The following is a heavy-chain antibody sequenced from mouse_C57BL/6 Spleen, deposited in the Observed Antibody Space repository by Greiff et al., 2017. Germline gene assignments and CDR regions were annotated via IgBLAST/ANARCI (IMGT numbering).Heavy chain of an antibody. V-gene: IGHV1-82*01. CDR2: IYPGDGDT. D-gene: IGHD1-1*01. CDR1: GYAFSSSW. J-gene: IGHJ4*01. CDR3: ARSGMSSPGAMDY. Sequence: VQLQQSGPELVKPGASVKISCKASGYAFSSSWMNWVKQRPGKGLEWIGRIYPGDGDTNYNGKFKGKATLTAEKSSSTAYMQLSSLTSEDSAVYFCARSGMSSPGAMDYWGQGTSVTVSS.